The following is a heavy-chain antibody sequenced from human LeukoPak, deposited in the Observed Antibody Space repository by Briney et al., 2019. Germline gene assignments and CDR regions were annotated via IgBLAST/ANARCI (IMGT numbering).Heavy chain of an antibody. Sequence: SETLSLTCAVYAGSFRGYLWSWIRQPPGKGLEWIGYIYYSGSTNYNPSLKSRVTISVDTSKNQFSLKLSSVTAADTAVYYCARDTSYYDILTGFHKPGYFDYWGQGTLVTVSS. CDR2: IYYSGST. J-gene: IGHJ4*02. CDR1: AGSFRGYL. D-gene: IGHD3-9*01. CDR3: ARDTSYYDILTGFHKPGYFDY. V-gene: IGHV4-59*01.